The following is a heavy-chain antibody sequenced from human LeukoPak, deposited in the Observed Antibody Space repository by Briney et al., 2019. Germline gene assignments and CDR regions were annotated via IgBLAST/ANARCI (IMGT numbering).Heavy chain of an antibody. CDR2: TNPADSDT. CDR3: ARYYGSGKTIYYNYGMDV. Sequence: HGESLKISCQGFGYSFTNNWIGWVRQMSGKGLEWMGITNPADSDTRYSPSLQGQVTISADKSISTAYLQWSSLKASDTAMYYCARYYGSGKTIYYNYGMDVWGQGTTVIVSS. J-gene: IGHJ6*02. CDR1: GYSFTNNW. D-gene: IGHD3-10*01. V-gene: IGHV5-51*01.